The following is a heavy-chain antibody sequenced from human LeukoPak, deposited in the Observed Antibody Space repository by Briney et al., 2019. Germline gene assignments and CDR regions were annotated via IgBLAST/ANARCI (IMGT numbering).Heavy chain of an antibody. J-gene: IGHJ6*03. V-gene: IGHV1-69*01. CDR2: IIPIFGTA. CDR3: AREGGYSGYDYLYYYYYMDV. Sequence: SVKVSCKASGGTFISYAISWVRQAPGQGLEWMGGIIPIFGTANYAQKFQGRVTITADESTSTAYMELSSLRSEGTAVYYCAREGGYSGYDYLYYYYYMDVWGKGTTVTVSS. D-gene: IGHD5-12*01. CDR1: GGTFISYA.